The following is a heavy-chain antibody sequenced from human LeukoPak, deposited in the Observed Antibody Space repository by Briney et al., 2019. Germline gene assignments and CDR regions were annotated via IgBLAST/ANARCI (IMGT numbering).Heavy chain of an antibody. CDR3: ARSGDYYDSSGYYPLGY. CDR1: GGSISSGSYY. CDR2: IYTSGST. D-gene: IGHD3-22*01. Sequence: SQTLSLTCTVSGGSISSGSYYWSWIRQPAGKGLEWIGRIYTSGSTNYNPPLKSRVTISVDTSKNQFSLKLSSVTAADTAVYYCARSGDYYDSSGYYPLGYWGQGTLVTVSS. V-gene: IGHV4-61*02. J-gene: IGHJ4*02.